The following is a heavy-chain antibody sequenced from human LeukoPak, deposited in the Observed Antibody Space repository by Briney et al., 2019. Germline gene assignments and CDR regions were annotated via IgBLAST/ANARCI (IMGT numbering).Heavy chain of an antibody. J-gene: IGHJ4*02. V-gene: IGHV1-24*01. CDR2: FDPEDGET. CDR1: GYTLTELS. CDR3: ASQNYDSSGYYTDY. D-gene: IGHD3-22*01. Sequence: GASVKVSCKVSGYTLTELSMHWVRQAPGKGLEWMGGFDPEDGETIYAQKFQGRVTMTEDTSTDTAYMELSSLRSEDTAVYYCASQNYDSSGYYTDYWGQGTLVTVSS.